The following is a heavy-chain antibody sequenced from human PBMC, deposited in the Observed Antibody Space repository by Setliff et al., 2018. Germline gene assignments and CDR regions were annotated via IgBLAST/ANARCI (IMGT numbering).Heavy chain of an antibody. D-gene: IGHD2-15*01. J-gene: IGHJ4*02. CDR1: GYTFTESI. CDR2: INNYNMNT. Sequence: ASVKVSCKASGYTFTESIVSWVRQAPGQGLEWMGWINNYNMNTNYPQKFLGRVTMTTDTSTSTAYMELRSLRPDDTAVYYCARLVRYCSKTTCQTASGAEVWGQGTLVTVSS. V-gene: IGHV1-18*01. CDR3: ARLVRYCSKTTCQTASGAEV.